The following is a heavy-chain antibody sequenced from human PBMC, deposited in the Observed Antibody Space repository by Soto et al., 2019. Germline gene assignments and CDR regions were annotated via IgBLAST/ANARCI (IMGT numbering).Heavy chain of an antibody. CDR1: GSITNHH. D-gene: IGHD6-19*01. CDR2: FNPSGLST. CDR3: AKVTQRGPIAVAGTLGP. V-gene: IGHV1-46*01. Sequence: QVHLVQSGAEVKKPGASVNVSCQASGSITNHHMHWVRQAPGQGLEWMEIFNPSGLSTTYAQKFQGRVTITRDTSTSTVYMELSSLTSEDTAVYFCAKVTQRGPIAVAGTLGPWGQGTLVIVSS. J-gene: IGHJ5*02.